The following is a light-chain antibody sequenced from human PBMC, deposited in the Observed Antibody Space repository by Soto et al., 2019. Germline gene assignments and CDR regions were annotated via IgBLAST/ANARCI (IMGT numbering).Light chain of an antibody. J-gene: IGLJ3*02. CDR2: EGS. V-gene: IGLV2-23*01. CDR3: CSYAGSSTWV. Sequence: QSALTQPASVSGSTGKSITISCTGTSSDVGSYNLVSWYQQHPGKAPKLMIYEGSKRPSGVSNRFSGSKSGNTASLTISGLQAEDEADYYCCSYAGSSTWVFGGGTKLTVL. CDR1: SSDVGSYNL.